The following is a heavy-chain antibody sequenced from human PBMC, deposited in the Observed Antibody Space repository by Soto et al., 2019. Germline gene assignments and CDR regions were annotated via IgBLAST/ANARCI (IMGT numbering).Heavy chain of an antibody. D-gene: IGHD2-2*01. V-gene: IGHV2-5*02. J-gene: IGHJ4*02. CDR1: GFSLSTSAEG. Sequence: QITLKESGPTLVKPTQPLTLTCTFSGFSLSTSAEGVGWIRQPPGKALEWLALIYWDGDERYSPSLKSRLTITKDTSKNQVVLTMTNMDPADTATYSCAHGSCTSADCYPNPYLDYWGQGILVTVSS. CDR2: IYWDGDE. CDR3: AHGSCTSADCYPNPYLDY.